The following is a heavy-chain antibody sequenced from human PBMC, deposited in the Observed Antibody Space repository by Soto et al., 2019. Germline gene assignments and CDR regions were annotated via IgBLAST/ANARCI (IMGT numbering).Heavy chain of an antibody. V-gene: IGHV3-23*01. CDR2: ISGNDGST. J-gene: IGHJ4*02. CDR3: TRDPHALDY. Sequence: GGSLRLSCAASGFTFSNYAMSWVRQGPGKGLEWVSAISGNDGSTYYADSVKGRFTISRDNSKNTLHLQMSSLRAEDTAVYFCTRDPHALDYWGQGTRVTVSS. CDR1: GFTFSNYA.